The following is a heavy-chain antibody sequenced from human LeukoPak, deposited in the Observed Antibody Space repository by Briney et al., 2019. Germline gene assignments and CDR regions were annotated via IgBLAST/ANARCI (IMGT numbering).Heavy chain of an antibody. CDR2: ISSSGGST. CDR1: GFTFSNYV. V-gene: IGHV3-23*01. CDR3: AKVGLTYYYDSSGYYHDY. D-gene: IGHD3-22*01. Sequence: GGSLRLSCAASGFTFSNYVMSWVRQAPGKGLEWVSGISSSGGSTYYADSVKGRFTISRDNSKNTLYLQMNSLRAEDTAVYYCAKVGLTYYYDSSGYYHDYWGQGTLVTVSS. J-gene: IGHJ4*02.